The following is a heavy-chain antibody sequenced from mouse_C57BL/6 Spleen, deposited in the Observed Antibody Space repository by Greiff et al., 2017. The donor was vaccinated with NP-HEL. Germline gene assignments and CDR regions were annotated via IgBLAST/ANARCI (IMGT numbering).Heavy chain of an antibody. CDR3: ARSNYDYDGDALGY. CDR1: GYTFTDYN. J-gene: IGHJ2*01. Sequence: VQLQQSGPELVKPGASVKIPCKASGYTFTDYNMDWVKQSHGKSLEWIGDINPNNGGTIYNQKFKGKATLTVDKSSSTAYMELRSLTSEDTAVYYCARSNYDYDGDALGYWGQGTTLTVSS. V-gene: IGHV1-18*01. CDR2: INPNNGGT. D-gene: IGHD2-4*01.